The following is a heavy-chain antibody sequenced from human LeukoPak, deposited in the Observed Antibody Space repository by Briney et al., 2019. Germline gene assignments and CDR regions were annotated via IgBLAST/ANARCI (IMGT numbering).Heavy chain of an antibody. J-gene: IGHJ4*02. CDR3: ARGVLTGETYFAY. CDR1: GFSFNTYA. D-gene: IGHD3-3*01. Sequence: PGRSLRLSCAASGFSFNTYALHWVRQAPGKGLEWVAVISYDGSNKYYADSVKGRFAISRDNSKNTLYLQVNSLRAEDTAAYYCARGVLTGETYFAYWGQGTLVTVSS. CDR2: ISYDGSNK. V-gene: IGHV3-30*09.